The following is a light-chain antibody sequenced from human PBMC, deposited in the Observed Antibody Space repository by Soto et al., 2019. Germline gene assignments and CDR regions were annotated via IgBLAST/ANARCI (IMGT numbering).Light chain of an antibody. CDR3: QQSHSIPIT. V-gene: IGKV1-39*01. J-gene: IGKJ5*01. Sequence: DIQMTQSPSSLSASVGDRVTITCRASQTISSYLNWYQHKPGKAPKLLIYSASSLQSGVPSRFSGSGSGTAFTLTISSLQPEDFATYYCQQSHSIPITFGQGIRLEIK. CDR1: QTISSY. CDR2: SAS.